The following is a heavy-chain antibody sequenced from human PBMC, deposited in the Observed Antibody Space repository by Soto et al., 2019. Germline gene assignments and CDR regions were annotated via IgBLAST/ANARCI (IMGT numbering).Heavy chain of an antibody. CDR2: IIPIFGTA. CDR1: GGTFSSYA. J-gene: IGHJ3*02. V-gene: IGHV1-69*13. Sequence: SVKVSCKASGGTFSSYAISWVRQDPGQGLEWMGGIIPIFGTANYAQKFQGRVTITADESTSTAYMELSSLRSEDTAVYYCARGYYYDSSGYYYDAFDIWGQGTMVTVSS. CDR3: ARGYYYDSSGYYYDAFDI. D-gene: IGHD3-22*01.